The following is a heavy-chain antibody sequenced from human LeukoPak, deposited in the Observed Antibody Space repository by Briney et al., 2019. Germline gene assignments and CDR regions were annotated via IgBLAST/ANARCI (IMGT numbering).Heavy chain of an antibody. Sequence: GGSLRLSCAASGFTVSSNYMSWVRQAPGKGLEWVSVIYSGGSTYYADSVKGRFTVSRDDFKNTLYLQMNSLRAEDTAVYYCVRELEDYYDASGSPDYWGQGTLVTVSS. V-gene: IGHV3-66*01. CDR3: VRELEDYYDASGSPDY. CDR2: IYSGGST. J-gene: IGHJ4*02. CDR1: GFTVSSNY. D-gene: IGHD3-22*01.